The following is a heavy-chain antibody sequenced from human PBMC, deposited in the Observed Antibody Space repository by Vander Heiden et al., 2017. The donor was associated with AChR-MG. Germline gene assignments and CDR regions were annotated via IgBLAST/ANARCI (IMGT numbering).Heavy chain of an antibody. D-gene: IGHD3-10*01. Sequence: EVQLLESGVGLVQPRGSLRLSCAAPGFTFSSYAMSWVRQAPGKGLEWVSAISGSGGSTYYADSVKGRFTISRDNSKNTLYLQMNSLRAEDTAVYYCAKDLGVYGSGTANINDYWGQGTLVTVSS. V-gene: IGHV3-23*01. CDR3: AKDLGVYGSGTANINDY. J-gene: IGHJ4*02. CDR2: ISGSGGST. CDR1: GFTFSSYA.